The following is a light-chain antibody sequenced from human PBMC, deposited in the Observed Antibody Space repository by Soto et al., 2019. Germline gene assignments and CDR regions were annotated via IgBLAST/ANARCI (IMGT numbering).Light chain of an antibody. CDR2: EVS. CDR1: SSDVGGYKY. Sequence: QSALTQPPSASGSPGQSVTISCTGTSSDVGGYKYVSWYQHHPGKAPKLMIYEVSKRPSGVPDRFSGSKSGNTASLIVSGLQTEDEADYYCRSYAGAYNYVIFGGGTKLTVL. V-gene: IGLV2-8*01. J-gene: IGLJ2*01. CDR3: RSYAGAYNYVI.